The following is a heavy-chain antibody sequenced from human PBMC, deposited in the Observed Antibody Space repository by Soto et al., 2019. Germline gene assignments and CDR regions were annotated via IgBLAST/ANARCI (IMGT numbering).Heavy chain of an antibody. CDR3: AKGDSSGWSGVNWFDP. J-gene: IGHJ5*02. D-gene: IGHD6-19*01. CDR2: ISYDGSNK. V-gene: IGHV3-30*18. Sequence: GGSLRLSCSASGFTFSSYGMHWVRQAPGKGLEWVAVISYDGSNKYYADSVKGRFTISRDNSKNTLYLQMNSLRAEDTAVYYCAKGDSSGWSGVNWFDPWGQGTLVTVSS. CDR1: GFTFSSYG.